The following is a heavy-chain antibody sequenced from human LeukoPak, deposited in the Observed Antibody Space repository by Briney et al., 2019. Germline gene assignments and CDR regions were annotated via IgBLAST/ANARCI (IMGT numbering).Heavy chain of an antibody. CDR1: GFTSSNSW. Sequence: GGSLSLSCAASGFTSSNSWMHWVRKGPGKGPVWVSRIKSDGSYITYADSVKGRFIISRDNAENTLYLQMNSLRVDDTAVYYCATGDSGWYNYWGQGTLVTVSA. V-gene: IGHV3-74*03. CDR2: IKSDGSYI. D-gene: IGHD6-19*01. J-gene: IGHJ4*02. CDR3: ATGDSGWYNY.